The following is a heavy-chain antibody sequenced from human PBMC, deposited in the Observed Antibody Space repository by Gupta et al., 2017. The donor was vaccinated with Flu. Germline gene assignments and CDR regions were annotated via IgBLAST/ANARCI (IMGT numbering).Heavy chain of an antibody. J-gene: IGHJ4*02. Sequence: EVQLLESGGGLVQPGGSLRLSCAASGFTFTTYPMSWVRQAPGKGLEWVSAIVEGGGEYDGVTVYADSGKGRVTISRDNYKKTMDLKMNSMTAEEKAVYYCAKEYSISAGLRGLFDYGGQGAMVTVYS. CDR2: IVEGGGEYDGVT. CDR3: AKEYSISAGLRGLFDY. CDR1: GFTFTTYP. V-gene: IGHV3-23*01. D-gene: IGHD3-3*02.